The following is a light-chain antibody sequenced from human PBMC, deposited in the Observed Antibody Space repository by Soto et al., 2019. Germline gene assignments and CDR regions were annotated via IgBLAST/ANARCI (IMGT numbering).Light chain of an antibody. CDR2: GAS. Sequence: EVVLTQSPGTLSLSPGERATLSCRTSQSVTSSFLSWFQQKPGQPPRLILYGASRRATGTPDRFSGSGSGTDFTLIISRLEPEDSAVYHCQLYGSYLSTFGQGTKLEI. CDR1: QSVTSSF. J-gene: IGKJ2*01. CDR3: QLYGSYLST. V-gene: IGKV3-20*01.